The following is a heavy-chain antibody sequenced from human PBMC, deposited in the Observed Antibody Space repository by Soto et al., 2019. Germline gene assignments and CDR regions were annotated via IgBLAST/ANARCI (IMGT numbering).Heavy chain of an antibody. J-gene: IGHJ4*02. CDR2: IKQDGSEK. D-gene: IGHD1-7*01. Sequence: GGSLRLSCVASGFTFSSYWMSWVRQAPGKGLEWVANIKQDGSEKYYVDSVKGRFTISRDNAKNSLYLQMNSLRAEDTAVYYCARLNYPHYWGQGTLVTVSS. V-gene: IGHV3-7*01. CDR1: GFTFSSYW. CDR3: ARLNYPHY.